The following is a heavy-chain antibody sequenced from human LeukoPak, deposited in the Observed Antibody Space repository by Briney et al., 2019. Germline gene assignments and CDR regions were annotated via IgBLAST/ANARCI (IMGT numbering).Heavy chain of an antibody. J-gene: IGHJ4*02. CDR1: GFTFSSYS. V-gene: IGHV3-21*01. Sequence: GSLRLSCAASGFTFSSYSMNWVRQAPGKGLEWVSSISSSSSYIYYADSVKGRFTISRDNAKNSLYLQMNGLRAWDTAVYYCASSISSRSGYWGQGTRVTVSS. D-gene: IGHD6-13*01. CDR3: ASSISSRSGY. CDR2: ISSSSSYI.